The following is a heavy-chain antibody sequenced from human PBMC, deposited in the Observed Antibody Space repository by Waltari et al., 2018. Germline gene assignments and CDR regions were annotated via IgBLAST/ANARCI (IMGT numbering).Heavy chain of an antibody. V-gene: IGHV3-23*01. CDR3: AKLMRDILTGPDY. J-gene: IGHJ4*02. Sequence: EVQLLESGGGLVQPGRPLRLTCVASGFTLSDYAMSWVRQAPGKGLEWVSSLRRRGNGKYYADSVKGRFSIARDTSKNTLYLHLSSLRVEDTAVYYCAKLMRDILTGPDYWGQGTLVTVSS. D-gene: IGHD3-9*01. CDR1: GFTLSDYA. CDR2: LRRRGNGK.